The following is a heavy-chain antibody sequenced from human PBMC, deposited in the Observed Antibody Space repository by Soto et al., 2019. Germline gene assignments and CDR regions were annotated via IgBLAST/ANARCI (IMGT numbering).Heavy chain of an antibody. CDR3: ARSSVAGAGYFQH. V-gene: IGHV4-31*03. CDR2: IDYSGST. Sequence: QVQLQESGPGLMKPSQTLSLTCTVSGGSVSGGVYYWNWIRQHPEKGLEWIGYIDYSGSTYYNPSRRSRVTISADTAKTQFSLKLSSVTGADTAVYYCARSSVAGAGYFQHWGQGTHVIVSS. D-gene: IGHD6-19*01. CDR1: GGSVSGGVYY. J-gene: IGHJ1*01.